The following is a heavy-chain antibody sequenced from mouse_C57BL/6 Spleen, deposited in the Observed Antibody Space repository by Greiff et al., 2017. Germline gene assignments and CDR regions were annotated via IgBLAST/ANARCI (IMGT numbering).Heavy chain of an antibody. D-gene: IGHD1-1*01. CDR2: IDPEPGGT. Sequence: VQLQQSGAELVRPGASVTLSCKASGYTFTDYEMHWVKQTPVQGLEWIGAIDPEPGGTAYNQKFKGKAILTADKSSITAYMELRSLTSEDAAVYYCTDLYGSSYEAYWGQGTLVTVSA. V-gene: IGHV1-15*01. CDR3: TDLYGSSYEAY. CDR1: GYTFTDYE. J-gene: IGHJ3*01.